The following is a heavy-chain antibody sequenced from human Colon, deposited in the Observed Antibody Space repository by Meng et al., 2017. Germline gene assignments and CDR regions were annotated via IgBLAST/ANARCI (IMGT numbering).Heavy chain of an antibody. V-gene: IGHV3-23*01. CDR3: AKDRVSLFYYYYGLDV. J-gene: IGHJ6*01. CDR2: ISGTGGTT. Sequence: GSLRLSCAASGFSFNSYVMSWVRQAPGKGLEWVAAISGTGGTTFYADSVKGRFTISRDNSKNTLYLQLNNLRAEDTAVYYCAKDRVSLFYYYYGLDVWGQGNTV. CDR1: GFSFNSYV.